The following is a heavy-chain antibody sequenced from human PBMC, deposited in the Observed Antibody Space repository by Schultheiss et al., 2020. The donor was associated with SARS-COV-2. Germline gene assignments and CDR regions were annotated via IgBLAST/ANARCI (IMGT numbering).Heavy chain of an antibody. CDR2: IYYSGST. D-gene: IGHD3-3*01. Sequence: SQTLSLTCTVSGGSISSYYWSWIRQPPGKGLEWIGYIYYSGSTNYNPSLKSRVTISVDTSKNQFSLKLSSVTAADTAVYYCARGHANTNYDFWSGYSNYYYYYGMDVWGQGTTVTVSS. V-gene: IGHV4-59*01. CDR3: ARGHANTNYDFWSGYSNYYYYYGMDV. J-gene: IGHJ6*02. CDR1: GGSISSYY.